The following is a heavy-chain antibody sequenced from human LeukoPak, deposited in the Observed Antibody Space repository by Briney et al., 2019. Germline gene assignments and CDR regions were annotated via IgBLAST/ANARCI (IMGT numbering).Heavy chain of an antibody. Sequence: SVKVSCKASGYTFTSYGISWVRQAPGQGLEWMGGIIPIFGTANYAQKFQGRVTITADESTSTAYMELSSLRSEDTAVYYCARNSDFWSGYYSAWGQGTLVTVSS. V-gene: IGHV1-69*13. CDR2: IIPIFGTA. CDR3: ARNSDFWSGYYSA. D-gene: IGHD3-3*01. CDR1: GYTFTSYG. J-gene: IGHJ5*02.